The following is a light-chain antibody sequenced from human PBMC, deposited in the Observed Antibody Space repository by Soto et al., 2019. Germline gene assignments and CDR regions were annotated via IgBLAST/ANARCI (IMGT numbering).Light chain of an antibody. CDR2: EAS. V-gene: IGKV1-5*03. CDR1: QSISSW. CDR3: QQYSSYWT. J-gene: IGKJ1*01. Sequence: DIQMTQSPSTLSASVGDRVTITCRASQSISSWLAWYQQKPGEAPKLLIYEASNLESGVPSRFSGSGSGTEFTLTISSLQPDDFVTYYCQQYSSYWTFGQGTKVEIK.